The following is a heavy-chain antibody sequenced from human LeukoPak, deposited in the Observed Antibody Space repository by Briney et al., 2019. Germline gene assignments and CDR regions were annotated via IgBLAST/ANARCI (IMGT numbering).Heavy chain of an antibody. Sequence: SETLSLTCTVSGGSISSYYWSWIRQPAGKGLEWIGRIYTSGSTNYNPSLKSRVTMSVGTSKNQFSLKLSSVTAADTAAYYCARTNWNHRFDYWGQGTLVTVSS. D-gene: IGHD1-14*01. CDR1: GGSISSYY. J-gene: IGHJ4*02. V-gene: IGHV4-4*07. CDR2: IYTSGST. CDR3: ARTNWNHRFDY.